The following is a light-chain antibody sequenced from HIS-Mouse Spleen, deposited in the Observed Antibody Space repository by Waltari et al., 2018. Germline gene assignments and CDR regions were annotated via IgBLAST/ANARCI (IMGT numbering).Light chain of an antibody. V-gene: IGKV1-9*01. CDR2: AAA. CDR1: QGISSY. J-gene: IGKJ2*01. Sequence: DIQLTQSPSFLSASVGDRVTITCRASQGISSYLAWYQPKPGHAPKLLIYAAATLQSGVPSSFIGSGSGTEFTLTISSLQPEDFATYYCQQLNSYPYTFGQGTKLEIK. CDR3: QQLNSYPYT.